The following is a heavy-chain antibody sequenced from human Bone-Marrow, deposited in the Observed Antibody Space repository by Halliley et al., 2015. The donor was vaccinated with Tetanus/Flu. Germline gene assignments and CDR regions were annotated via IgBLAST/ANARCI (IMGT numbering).Heavy chain of an antibody. V-gene: IGHV4-31*11. CDR3: ARGHSYGSGSYYAQD. Sequence: TLSLTCAVSGFSIGSGGYYWSWIRRHPGKGLGWIGYIYYSGTTYYNPSLKSRVTMSVDTSKNQFSLKLTSVTAADTAVFYCARGHSYGSGSYYAQDWGQGTLVTVSS. D-gene: IGHD3-10*01. CDR1: GFSIGSGGYY. J-gene: IGHJ4*02. CDR2: IYYSGTT.